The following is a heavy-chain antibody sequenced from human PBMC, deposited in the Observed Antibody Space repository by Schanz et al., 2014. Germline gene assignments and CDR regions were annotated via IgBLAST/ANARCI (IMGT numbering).Heavy chain of an antibody. CDR3: ARKMKVGVYGGKGHDSLDI. Sequence: EVQLVQSGGGLVQPGGSLRLSCAASGFTFSSHWMHWVRQDPGKGLVWVARINSVGSNTDYADSVTGRFTISRDNAKNTLYLQMNTLRVEDTAVYYCARKMKVGVYGGKGHDSLDIWGQGTMVTVSS. D-gene: IGHD3-22*01. V-gene: IGHV3-74*01. J-gene: IGHJ3*02. CDR1: GFTFSSHW. CDR2: INSVGSNT.